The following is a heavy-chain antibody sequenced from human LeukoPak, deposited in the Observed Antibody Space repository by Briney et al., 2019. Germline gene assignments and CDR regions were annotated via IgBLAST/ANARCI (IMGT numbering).Heavy chain of an antibody. CDR1: GYSISSGYY. J-gene: IGHJ5*02. D-gene: IGHD7-27*01. CDR2: IYHSGST. V-gene: IGHV4-38-2*02. Sequence: PSETLSLTCTVSGYSISSGYYWGWIRQPPGKGLEWIGSIYHSGSTYYNPSLKSRVTISVDTSKNQFSLKLSSVTAADTAVYYCAREVRWGLNWFDPWGQGTLVSVSS. CDR3: AREVRWGLNWFDP.